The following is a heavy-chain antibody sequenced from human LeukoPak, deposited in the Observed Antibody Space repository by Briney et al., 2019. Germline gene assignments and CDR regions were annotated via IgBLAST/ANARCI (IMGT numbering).Heavy chain of an antibody. CDR2: ISYDGSNK. CDR1: GFTFSSYA. D-gene: IGHD3-10*01. CDR3: ASPGWEFGSGSDNDAFDI. V-gene: IGHV3-30-3*01. Sequence: GGSLRLSCAAYGFTFSSYAMHWVRQAPGKGLEWVAVISYDGSNKYYADSVKGRFTISRDNSKNTLYLQMNSLRAEDTAVYYCASPGWEFGSGSDNDAFDIWGQGTMVTVSS. J-gene: IGHJ3*02.